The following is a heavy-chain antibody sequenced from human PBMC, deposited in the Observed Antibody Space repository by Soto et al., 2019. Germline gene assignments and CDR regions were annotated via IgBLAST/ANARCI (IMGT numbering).Heavy chain of an antibody. CDR2: IDSDGNST. D-gene: IGHD1-26*01. Sequence: EVQLVESGGDLVQPGGSLRLSCAASGFTFSSYWMHWVRQVPGKGLVWVSHIDSDGNSTTYADSVKGRFTISRDNAKNTVYLQMNSLRADDTAVYYCVRDDVGVGIDYWGLGTLVTVSS. J-gene: IGHJ4*02. CDR3: VRDDVGVGIDY. CDR1: GFTFSSYW. V-gene: IGHV3-74*03.